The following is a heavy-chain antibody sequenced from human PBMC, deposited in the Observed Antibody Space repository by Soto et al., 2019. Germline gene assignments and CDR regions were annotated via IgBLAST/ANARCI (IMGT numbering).Heavy chain of an antibody. CDR2: ITGSGFST. V-gene: IGHV3-23*01. Sequence: EVQLLESGGGLVQPGGSLRLSCAASGFYLGSYAMSWVRQAPGKGLEWVSGITGSGFSTDYAASVKGRFTISRDKSRDTLHLQMSSLRAADTALYSCTKHVTRLPETHQHGPRDSWGQGTLVTVSS. D-gene: IGHD2-2*01. CDR3: TKHVTRLPETHQHGPRDS. J-gene: IGHJ5*01. CDR1: GFYLGSYA.